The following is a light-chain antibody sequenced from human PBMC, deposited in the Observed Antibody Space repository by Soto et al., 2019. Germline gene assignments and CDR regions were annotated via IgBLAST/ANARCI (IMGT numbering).Light chain of an antibody. J-gene: IGKJ5*01. CDR3: QQHNAWPT. Sequence: EMLKTGSQNTLSVSRGEIVNISCSASQSVSSNLAWYQQRPGQAPRLVIYGASTRATGIPARFSCSGSGTEFILSISSVESEEFASYFCQQHNAWPTFGEGTRLDI. CDR2: GAS. CDR1: QSVSSN. V-gene: IGKV3-15*01.